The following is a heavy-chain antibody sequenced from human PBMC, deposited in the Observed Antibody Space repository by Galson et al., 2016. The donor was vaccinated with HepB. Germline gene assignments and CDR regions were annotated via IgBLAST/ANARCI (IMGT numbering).Heavy chain of an antibody. CDR3: VPHRALDY. CDR2: INQDGSQK. Sequence: SLRLSCAASGLTFSRHWMSWARQAPGKGLEWVANINQDGSQKYYVDSVKGRFTISRDNAKNSLYLQMNSLRVEDTAVYYCVPHRALDYWGQGTLVTVSS. CDR1: GLTFSRHW. J-gene: IGHJ4*02. V-gene: IGHV3-7*01.